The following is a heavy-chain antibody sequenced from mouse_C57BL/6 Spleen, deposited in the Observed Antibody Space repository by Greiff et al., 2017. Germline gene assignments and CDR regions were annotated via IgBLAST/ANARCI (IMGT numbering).Heavy chain of an antibody. CDR3: VLLLRRWYFDV. Sequence: EVKLQESGPGLVKPSQSLSLTCSVTGYSITSGYYWNWIRQFPGNKLEWMGYISYDGSNNYNPSLKNRISITRDTSKNQFFLKLNSVTTEDTATYYCVLLLRRWYFDVWGTGTTVTVSS. CDR1: GYSITSGYY. CDR2: ISYDGSN. D-gene: IGHD1-1*01. V-gene: IGHV3-6*01. J-gene: IGHJ1*03.